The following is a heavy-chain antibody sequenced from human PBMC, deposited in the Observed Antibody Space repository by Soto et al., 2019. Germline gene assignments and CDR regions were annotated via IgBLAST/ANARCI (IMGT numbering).Heavy chain of an antibody. J-gene: IGHJ4*01. V-gene: IGHV3-15*01. CDR2: IKSKNNGWTT. CDR1: GFTLSDAW. D-gene: IGHD2-15*01. Sequence: EVQLVESGGGLVKPGGSLTLSCAGSGFTLSDAWVSWVRQAPGKGLEWVGRIKSKNNGWTTDYAAPVKGRFIISRDESKNTLYLQMNSLRTEDTAVYYCTNYFVEMVDGTPVLYDYWGQGALVTVSS. CDR3: TNYFVEMVDGTPVLYDY.